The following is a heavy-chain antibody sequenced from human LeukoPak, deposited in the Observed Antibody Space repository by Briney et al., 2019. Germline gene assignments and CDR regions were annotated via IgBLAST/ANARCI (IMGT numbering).Heavy chain of an antibody. J-gene: IGHJ4*02. CDR3: ARVHDSSIDY. CDR1: GFTFSSYS. CDR2: ISSSSSYI. V-gene: IGHV3-21*01. Sequence: PGGSLRLSCAASGFTFSSYSMNWVRQAPGKGLEWVSSISSSSSYIYYADSVKGRFTISRDNSKNTLYLQMNSLRAEDTAVYYCARVHDSSIDYWGQGTLVTVSS. D-gene: IGHD3-22*01.